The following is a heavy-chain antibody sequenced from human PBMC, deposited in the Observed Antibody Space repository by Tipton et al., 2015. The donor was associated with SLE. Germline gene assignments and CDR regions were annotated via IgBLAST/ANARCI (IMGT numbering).Heavy chain of an antibody. CDR3: VKDLGQATAVSYFFAMDV. V-gene: IGHV3-20*04. Sequence: GSLRLSCAASGFAFDDYGMSWVRRAPGKGLEWVSGISWNGRSTVYADSVKGRFTISRDNAKNSLYLQMNSLKTEDTALYFCVKDLGQATAVSYFFAMDVWGQGTTVTVSS. D-gene: IGHD6-13*01. CDR1: GFAFDDYG. J-gene: IGHJ6*02. CDR2: ISWNGRST.